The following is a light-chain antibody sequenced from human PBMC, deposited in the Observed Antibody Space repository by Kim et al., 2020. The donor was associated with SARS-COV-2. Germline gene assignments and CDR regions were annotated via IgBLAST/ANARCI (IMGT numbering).Light chain of an antibody. Sequence: QPVLTQSPSASASLGASVNLTCTLSSGHSNYAIAWHQQLPQKGPRYLINLNSDGSHNKGDGIPDRFSGSSSGAERYLTISSLQSEDEADYYCQTWGTGIVVFGGGTKVTVL. CDR3: QTWGTGIVV. J-gene: IGLJ3*02. V-gene: IGLV4-69*01. CDR2: LNSDGSH. CDR1: SGHSNYA.